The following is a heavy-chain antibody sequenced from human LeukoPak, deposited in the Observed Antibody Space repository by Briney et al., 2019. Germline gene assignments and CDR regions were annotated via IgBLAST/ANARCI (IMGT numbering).Heavy chain of an antibody. CDR2: IYYSGST. V-gene: IGHV4-39*06. CDR1: GGSISSSSYY. CDR3: ARVQSNTIDY. D-gene: IGHD1-26*01. J-gene: IGHJ4*02. Sequence: SETLSLTCTVSGGSISSSSYYWGWIRQPPGKGLEWIGSIYYSGSTYYNPSLKSRVTISVDTSKSQFPLKLSSLTAADTAVYYCARVQSNTIDYWGQGTLVTVSS.